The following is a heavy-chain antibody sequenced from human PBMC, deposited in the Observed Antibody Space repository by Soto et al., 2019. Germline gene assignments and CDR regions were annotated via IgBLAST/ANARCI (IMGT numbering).Heavy chain of an antibody. CDR3: ARGAKTTSSYYYYYYMDV. CDR1: GGSFSGYY. Sequence: SETLSLTCAVYGGSFSGYYWSWIRQPPGKGLEWIGEINHSGSTNYNPSLKSRVTISVDTSKNQFSLKLSSVTAADTAVFYCARGAKTTSSYYYYYYMDVWGKGTTVTVS. V-gene: IGHV4-34*01. D-gene: IGHD4-17*01. CDR2: INHSGST. J-gene: IGHJ6*03.